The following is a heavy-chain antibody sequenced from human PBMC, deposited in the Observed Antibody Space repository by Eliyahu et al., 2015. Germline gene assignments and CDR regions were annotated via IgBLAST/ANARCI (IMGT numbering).Heavy chain of an antibody. D-gene: IGHD2-2*01. CDR1: GYTXTSYG. CDR3: ARDQLDGDYYYYYGMDV. CDR2: ISAYNGNT. Sequence: QVQLVQSGAEVKKPGASVKXSCKASGYTXTSYGXSWVRQAPGQGLEWMGWISAYNGNTNYAQKLQGRVTMTTDTSTSTAYMELRSLRSDDTAVYYCARDQLDGDYYYYYGMDVWGQGTTVTVSS. V-gene: IGHV1-18*01. J-gene: IGHJ6*02.